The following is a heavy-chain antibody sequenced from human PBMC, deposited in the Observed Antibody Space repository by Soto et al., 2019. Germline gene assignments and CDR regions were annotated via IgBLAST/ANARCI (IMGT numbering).Heavy chain of an antibody. D-gene: IGHD2-2*03. V-gene: IGHV3-7*01. Sequence: ESGGGLVQPGGSLRLSCAASGFTFSSYWMSWVRQAPGKGLEWVANIKQDGSEKYYVDSVKGRFTISRDNAKNSLYLQMNSLRAEDTAVYYCARDGYCSSTSCYDYWGQGTLVTVSS. CDR1: GFTFSSYW. J-gene: IGHJ4*02. CDR3: ARDGYCSSTSCYDY. CDR2: IKQDGSEK.